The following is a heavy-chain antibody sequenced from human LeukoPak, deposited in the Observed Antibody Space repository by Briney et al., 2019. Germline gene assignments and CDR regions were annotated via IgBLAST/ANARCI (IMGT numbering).Heavy chain of an antibody. CDR2: INPNSGGT. V-gene: IGHV1-2*04. CDR3: ASSLRAVAGAYYYYGMDV. Sequence: ASVKVSCKASGYTFTGYYMHWVRQAPGQGLEWMGWINPNSGGTNYAQKFQGWVTMTRDTSISTAYMELRSLRSDDTAVYYCASSLRAVAGAYYYYGMDVWGQGTTVTVSS. J-gene: IGHJ6*02. D-gene: IGHD6-19*01. CDR1: GYTFTGYY.